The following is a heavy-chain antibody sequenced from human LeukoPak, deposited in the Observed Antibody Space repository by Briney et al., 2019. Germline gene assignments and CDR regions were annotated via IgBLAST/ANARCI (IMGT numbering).Heavy chain of an antibody. CDR3: ARSKQLDPEYFQH. V-gene: IGHV3-21*01. CDR1: GFTFSSYS. D-gene: IGHD6-6*01. Sequence: GGSLRLSCAASGFTFSSYSMNWVRQAPGKGLEWVSSISSSSSYIYYADSVKGLCAISRENAKNSLYLQMNRLRAEDTAVYYCARSKQLDPEYFQHWGQGTLVTVSS. J-gene: IGHJ1*01. CDR2: ISSSSSYI.